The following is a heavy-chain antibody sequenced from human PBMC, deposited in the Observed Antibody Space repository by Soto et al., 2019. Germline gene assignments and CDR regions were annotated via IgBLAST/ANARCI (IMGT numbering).Heavy chain of an antibody. Sequence: PGESLKISCKGSGYSFTSYWISWVRQMPGKGLEWMGRIDPSDSYTNYSPSFQGHVTISADKSISTAYLQWSSLKASDTAMYYCARDSSPSSNYYYGMDVWGQGTTVTVSS. CDR3: ARDSSPSSNYYYGMDV. V-gene: IGHV5-10-1*01. CDR2: IDPSDSYT. D-gene: IGHD6-13*01. J-gene: IGHJ6*02. CDR1: GYSFTSYW.